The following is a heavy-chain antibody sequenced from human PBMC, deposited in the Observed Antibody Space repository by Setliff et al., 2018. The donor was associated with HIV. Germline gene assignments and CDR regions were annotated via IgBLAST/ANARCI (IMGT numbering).Heavy chain of an antibody. V-gene: IGHV5-51*01. J-gene: IGHJ4*02. D-gene: IGHD5-12*01. CDR3: ATRLVGYSGYNY. Sequence: PGESLKISCRTSGYTFATYHIDWVRQMPGKGLEWMGKVRPGDSYTRYNPSFQGQVTISADKSINAAYLQWSSLGASDTAMYYCATRLVGYSGYNYWGQGTPVTVSS. CDR2: VRPGDSYT. CDR1: GYTFATYH.